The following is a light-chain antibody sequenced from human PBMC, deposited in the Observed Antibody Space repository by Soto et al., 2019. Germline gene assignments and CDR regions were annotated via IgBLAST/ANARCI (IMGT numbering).Light chain of an antibody. J-gene: IGLJ1*01. CDR2: EVS. CDR1: STDFVSYNR. CDR3: SLYTSENAYV. Sequence: QSVLTQPPSVSGSPGQSVTISCTGTSTDFVSYNRVSWYQQPPGTAPKLMIYEVSKRPSGVPDRFSGSKSGNTASLTISGLQGADEADYYCSLYTSENAYVFGTGTKVTVL. V-gene: IGLV2-18*01.